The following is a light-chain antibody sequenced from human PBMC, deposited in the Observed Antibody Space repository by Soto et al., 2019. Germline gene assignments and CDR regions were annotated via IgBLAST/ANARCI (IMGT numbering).Light chain of an antibody. CDR2: EVS. V-gene: IGLV2-14*01. J-gene: IGLJ1*01. CDR3: SSYTSSSTLYV. Sequence: QSALTQPASVSGSPGQSITISCTGTSSDVGDYNYVSWYQQHPGKAPKLMIYEVSNWPSGVSNRFSGSKSGKTASLTISGLQAEDEADYYCSSYTSSSTLYVFGTGTKVTVL. CDR1: SSDVGDYNY.